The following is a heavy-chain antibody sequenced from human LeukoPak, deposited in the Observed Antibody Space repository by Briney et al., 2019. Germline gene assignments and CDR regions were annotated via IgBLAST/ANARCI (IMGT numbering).Heavy chain of an antibody. CDR3: ARGLNRSYYDY. CDR1: GFTFSSYA. V-gene: IGHV3-23*01. J-gene: IGHJ4*02. Sequence: GGSLRLSCAASGFTFSSYAMSWVRQAPGKGLEWVSAISGSGGSTYYADSVKGRFTISRDNSKNTLCLQMNSLRAEDTAVYYCARGLNRSYYDYWGQGTLVTVSS. CDR2: ISGSGGST.